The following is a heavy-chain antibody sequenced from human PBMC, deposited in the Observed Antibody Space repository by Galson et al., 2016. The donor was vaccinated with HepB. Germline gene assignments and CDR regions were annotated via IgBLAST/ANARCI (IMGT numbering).Heavy chain of an antibody. J-gene: IGHJ2*01. D-gene: IGHD3-10*01. CDR2: IYYTGST. Sequence: ETLSLTCTVSGDSISDYYWSWIRQPPGKGLEWIGYIYYTGSTNYNPSLESRVTISVDTSKNQFSLKLSSVTAADTAVYFCARDRVWYFDLWGRGTLVTVSS. CDR3: ARDRVWYFDL. CDR1: GDSISDYY. V-gene: IGHV4-59*01.